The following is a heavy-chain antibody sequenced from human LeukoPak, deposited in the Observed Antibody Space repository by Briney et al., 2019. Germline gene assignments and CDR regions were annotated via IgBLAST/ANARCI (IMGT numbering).Heavy chain of an antibody. CDR2: ISGSGGST. D-gene: IGHD3-10*01. CDR3: AKAQWRDYYGSGSYPFDY. V-gene: IGHV3-23*01. J-gene: IGHJ4*02. Sequence: PGGSLRLSCAASGFTFSSYAMSWVRQAPGKGLEWVSAISGSGGSTYYADPVKGRFTIPRDNSKNTLYLQMNSLRAEDTAVYYCAKAQWRDYYGSGSYPFDYWGQGTLVTVSS. CDR1: GFTFSSYA.